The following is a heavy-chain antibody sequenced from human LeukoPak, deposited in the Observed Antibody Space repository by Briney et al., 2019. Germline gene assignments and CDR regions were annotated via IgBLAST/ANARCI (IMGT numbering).Heavy chain of an antibody. CDR1: GGSISSGDYY. V-gene: IGHV4-30-4*08. Sequence: PSETLSLTCTVSGGSISSGDYYWSWIRQPPGKGLEWIGYIYYSGSTYYNPSLKSRVTISVDTSKNQFSLKLSSVTAADTAVYYCARDEKGGILYARGAFDIWGQGTMVTVSS. J-gene: IGHJ3*02. CDR2: IYYSGST. CDR3: ARDEKGGILYARGAFDI. D-gene: IGHD2-8*01.